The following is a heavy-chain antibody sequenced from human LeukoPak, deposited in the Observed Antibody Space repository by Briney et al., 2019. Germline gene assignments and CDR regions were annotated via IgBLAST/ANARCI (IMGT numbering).Heavy chain of an antibody. CDR3: AREWGPGSSWYFDY. J-gene: IGHJ4*02. CDR2: INSGDGGT. V-gene: IGHV1-46*01. CDR1: GYTFTSYY. Sequence: ASVKVSCKASGYTFTSYYMHWVRQAPGQGLEWMGAINSGDGGTTLPQKFQGRVTLTRDTSTSTLYMELSSLRSEDTAIYYCAREWGPGSSWYFDYWGQGTLVTVSS. D-gene: IGHD3-10*01.